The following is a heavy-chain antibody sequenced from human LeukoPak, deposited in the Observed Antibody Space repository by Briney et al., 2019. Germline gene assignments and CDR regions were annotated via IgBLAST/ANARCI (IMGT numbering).Heavy chain of an antibody. CDR1: GYTFTGYY. CDR3: AREALDWYFDL. J-gene: IGHJ2*01. V-gene: IGHV1-2*06. CDR2: INPNSGGT. Sequence: ASVKVSCKASGYTFTGYYMHWVRQAPGQGLERMGRINPNSGGTNYAQKFQGRVTMTRDTSISTAYMELSRLRSDDTAVYYCAREALDWYFDLWGRGTLVTVSS.